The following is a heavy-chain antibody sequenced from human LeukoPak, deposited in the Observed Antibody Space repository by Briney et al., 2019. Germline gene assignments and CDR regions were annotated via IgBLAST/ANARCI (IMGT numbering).Heavy chain of an antibody. V-gene: IGHV3-74*01. CDR3: ASRPPHYYDGPDY. Sequence: GGSLRLSCAASGFTFSSFWMHWVRQAPGKGLVWVSHITSDGSSTSYADSVKGRFTISRDNSKNTLYLQMNSLRAEDTAVYYCASRPPHYYDGPDYWGQGTLVTVSS. J-gene: IGHJ4*02. CDR2: ITSDGSST. D-gene: IGHD3-22*01. CDR1: GFTFSSFW.